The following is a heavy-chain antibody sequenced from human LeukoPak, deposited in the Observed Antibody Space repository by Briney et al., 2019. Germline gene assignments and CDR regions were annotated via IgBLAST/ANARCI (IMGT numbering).Heavy chain of an antibody. CDR1: GGTFSSYA. Sequence: GASVKVSCKASGGTFSSYAISWVRQAPGQGLEWMGGIIPIFGTANYAQKFQGRVTITADKSTSTAYMELSSLRSEDTAVYYCAKSGEGGYYHPHWGLGTLVTVSS. CDR3: AKSGEGGYYHPH. CDR2: IIPIFGTA. D-gene: IGHD6-25*01. V-gene: IGHV1-69*06. J-gene: IGHJ4*02.